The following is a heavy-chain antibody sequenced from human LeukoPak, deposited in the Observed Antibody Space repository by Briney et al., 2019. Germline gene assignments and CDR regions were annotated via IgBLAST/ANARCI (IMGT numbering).Heavy chain of an antibody. CDR3: ARGRRCSGGSCYSVWLY. CDR2: MNPNSGNT. D-gene: IGHD2-15*01. CDR1: GYTFTSYD. J-gene: IGHJ4*02. V-gene: IGHV1-8*01. Sequence: GASVKVSCKASGYTFTSYDINWVRQATGQGLEWMGWMNPNSGNTGYAQKFQGRVTMTRNTSIGTAYMELSSLRSEDTAVYYCARGRRCSGGSCYSVWLYWGQGTLVTVSS.